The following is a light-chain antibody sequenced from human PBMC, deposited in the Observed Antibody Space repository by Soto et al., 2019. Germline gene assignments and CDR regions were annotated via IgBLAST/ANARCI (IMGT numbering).Light chain of an antibody. V-gene: IGLV4-69*01. CDR3: QTWGTGIRV. CDR1: SGHSSYA. Sequence: QPVLTQSPSASASLGASVKLTCTLSSGHSSYAIAWHQQQPEKGPRYLMNVNSDGSHSKGDGIPDRFSGSSSGAERYLTISSHQSEDEADYYCQTWGTGIRVFGGGTKVTVL. CDR2: VNSDGSH. J-gene: IGLJ3*02.